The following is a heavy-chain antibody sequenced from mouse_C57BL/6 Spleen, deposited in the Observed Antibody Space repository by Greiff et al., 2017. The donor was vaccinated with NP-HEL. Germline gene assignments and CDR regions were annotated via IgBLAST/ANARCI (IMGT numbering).Heavy chain of an antibody. J-gene: IGHJ2*01. V-gene: IGHV3-6*01. CDR2: ISYDGSN. CDR1: GYSITSGYY. CDR3: ARAPHYYGSSSSYYFDY. Sequence: VQLQQSGPGLVKPSQSLSLTCSVTGYSITSGYYWNWIRQFPGNKLEWMGYISYDGSNNYNPSLKNRISITRDTSKNQFFLKLNSVTTEDTATYYCARAPHYYGSSSSYYFDYWGQGTTLTVSS. D-gene: IGHD1-1*01.